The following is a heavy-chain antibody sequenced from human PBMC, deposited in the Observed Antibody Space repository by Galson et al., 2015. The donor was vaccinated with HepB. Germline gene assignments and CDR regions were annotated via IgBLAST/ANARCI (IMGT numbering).Heavy chain of an antibody. CDR2: IIPILGIA. J-gene: IGHJ3*02. CDR3: GALELGPRGGAFDI. D-gene: IGHD1-26*01. V-gene: IGHV1-69*10. Sequence: SVKVSCKASGGTFSSYAISWVRQAPGQGLEWMGGIIPILGIANYAQKFQGRVTITADKSTSTAYMELSSLRSEDTAVYYCGALELGPRGGAFDIWGQGTMVTVSS. CDR1: GGTFSSYA.